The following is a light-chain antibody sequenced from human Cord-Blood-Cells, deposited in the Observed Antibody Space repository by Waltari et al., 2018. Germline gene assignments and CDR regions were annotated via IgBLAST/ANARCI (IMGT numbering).Light chain of an antibody. V-gene: IGLV1-47*01. CDR3: AAWDDSLSGWV. Sequence: QSVLTQPPSASGTPGQRVTISCSGSSSNIGSNYVYWYQQLPGTAPKLHIYRNKPRPSGVRARLSGSNSGTSASLAISGLRSEDEADYYCAAWDDSLSGWVFGGGTKLTVL. CDR2: RNK. J-gene: IGLJ3*02. CDR1: SSNIGSNY.